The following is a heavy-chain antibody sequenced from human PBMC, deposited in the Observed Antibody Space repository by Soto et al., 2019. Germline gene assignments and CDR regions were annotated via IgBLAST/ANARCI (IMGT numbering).Heavy chain of an antibody. Sequence: QVQLVESGGGVVQPGRSLRLSCAASGFTFNNYGMHWARQAPGKGLEWVAAISNDGSDKYYADSVEGRLTISRDNSKNTVFLQMSSLRAEDTAVYYCAKDQARAASHGIDWGQGTMVTVSS. CDR1: GFTFNNYG. CDR3: AKDQARAASHGID. V-gene: IGHV3-30*18. J-gene: IGHJ3*01. D-gene: IGHD6-13*01. CDR2: ISNDGSDK.